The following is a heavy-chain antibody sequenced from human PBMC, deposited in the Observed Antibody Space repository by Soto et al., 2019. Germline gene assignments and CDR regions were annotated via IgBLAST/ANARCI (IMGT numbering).Heavy chain of an antibody. CDR1: GFTFSSYA. D-gene: IGHD5-18*01. Sequence: WGSLRLSCAASGFTFSSYAMSCVRQAPGKGLEWVSAISGSGGSTYYADSVKGRFTISRDNSKNTLYLQMNSLRAEDTAVYYCARKMATARAGFGYWGQGTLVTVSS. CDR3: ARKMATARAGFGY. V-gene: IGHV3-23*01. J-gene: IGHJ4*02. CDR2: ISGSGGST.